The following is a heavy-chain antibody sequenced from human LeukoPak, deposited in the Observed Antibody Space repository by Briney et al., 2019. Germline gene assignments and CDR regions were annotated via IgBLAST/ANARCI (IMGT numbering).Heavy chain of an antibody. CDR1: GYTFTSYY. D-gene: IGHD3-22*01. J-gene: IGHJ5*02. CDR3: ARPYYYDSSGYYRGVNWFDP. Sequence: ASVKVSCKVSGYTFTSYYMHWVRQAPGQGLEWMGIINPSGGSTSYAQKFQGRVTMTRDTSTSTVYMELSSLRSEDTAVYYCARPYYYDSSGYYRGVNWFDPWGQGTLVTVSS. CDR2: INPSGGST. V-gene: IGHV1-46*03.